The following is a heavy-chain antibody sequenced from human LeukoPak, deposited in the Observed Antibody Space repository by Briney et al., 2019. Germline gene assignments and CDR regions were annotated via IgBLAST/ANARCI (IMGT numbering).Heavy chain of an antibody. CDR1: GFTFSSYA. Sequence: PGGSLRLSCAASGFTFSSYAMSWVRQAPGKGLEWVSAISGSGGSTYYADSVKGRFTISRDNSKNTLYLQMNSLRAEDTAVYYCAKGAVAHDIKHNWFDPWGQGTLVTVSS. J-gene: IGHJ5*02. CDR2: ISGSGGST. CDR3: AKGAVAHDIKHNWFDP. V-gene: IGHV3-23*01. D-gene: IGHD6-19*01.